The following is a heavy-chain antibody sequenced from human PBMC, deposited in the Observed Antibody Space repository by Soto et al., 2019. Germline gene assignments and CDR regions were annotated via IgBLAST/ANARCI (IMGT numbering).Heavy chain of an antibody. CDR1: GFTFSSYA. CDR3: ARGGDIVVVPASRPLTYGMDV. Sequence: GGSLRLSCAASGFTFSSYAMHWVRQAPGKGLEWVAVISYDGSNKYYADSVKGRFTISRDNSKNTLYLQMNSLRAEDTAVYYYARGGDIVVVPASRPLTYGMDVWGQGTTVTVSS. J-gene: IGHJ6*02. V-gene: IGHV3-30-3*01. CDR2: ISYDGSNK. D-gene: IGHD2-2*02.